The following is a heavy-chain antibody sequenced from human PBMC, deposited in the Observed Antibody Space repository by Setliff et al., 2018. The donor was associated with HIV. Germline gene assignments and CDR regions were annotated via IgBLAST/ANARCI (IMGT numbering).Heavy chain of an antibody. CDR3: ARTNNNYYYDTSDYFAGYYFDS. D-gene: IGHD3-22*01. Sequence: VGSLRLSCAASGFTFSRYSMNWVRQAPGKGLEWVSYISSVSGSSIYYADSVKGRFTISRDNAKNSMFLQMNSLRAEDTAVYYCARTNNNYYYDTSDYFAGYYFDSWGQGTLVTAPQ. CDR1: GFTFSRYS. V-gene: IGHV3-48*01. J-gene: IGHJ4*02. CDR2: ISSVSGSSI.